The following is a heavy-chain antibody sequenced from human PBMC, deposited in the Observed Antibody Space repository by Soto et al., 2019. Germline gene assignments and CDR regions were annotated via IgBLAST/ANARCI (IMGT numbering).Heavy chain of an antibody. D-gene: IGHD6-19*01. Sequence: SETLSLTCTVSGGSISSSSYYWGWIRQPPGKGLEWIGSIYYSWSTYDNPSLKSRVTISVDTSKNHFSLKLSSVTATDTAVYYCARHAGRGWPKAGWFDPWGQGTLVTVS. CDR1: GGSISSSSYY. CDR2: IYYSWST. J-gene: IGHJ5*02. V-gene: IGHV4-39*01. CDR3: ARHAGRGWPKAGWFDP.